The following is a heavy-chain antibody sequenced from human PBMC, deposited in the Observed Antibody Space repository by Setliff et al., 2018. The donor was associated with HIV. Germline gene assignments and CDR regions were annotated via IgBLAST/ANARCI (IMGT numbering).Heavy chain of an antibody. CDR1: GFRFSDYT. D-gene: IGHD2-2*01. CDR3: ARGRRVSSNYYYYYYMDV. V-gene: IGHV3-23*01. Sequence: PGGSLRLSCAPSGFRFSDYTMTWVRQAPGKGLECVSGISGSGDTIYYADSVKGRFTISRDNSKNILSLQMNSLGAEDTAVYYCARGRRVSSNYYYYYYMDVWGKGTTVTVSS. J-gene: IGHJ6*03. CDR2: ISGSGDTI.